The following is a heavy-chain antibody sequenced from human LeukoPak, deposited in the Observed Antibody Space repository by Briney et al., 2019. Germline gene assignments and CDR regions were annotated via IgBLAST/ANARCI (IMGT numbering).Heavy chain of an antibody. CDR2: IRSKAYGGTT. CDR1: RFTFGDYA. Sequence: GGSLRLSCTASRFTFGDYAMSWVRQAPGKGLEWVGFIRSKAYGGTTEYAASLKGRFIVSRDDSKSIAYLQMNSLKIEDTAVYYCTRGGYENFDYWGQGTLVTVSS. D-gene: IGHD5-12*01. CDR3: TRGGYENFDY. V-gene: IGHV3-49*04. J-gene: IGHJ4*02.